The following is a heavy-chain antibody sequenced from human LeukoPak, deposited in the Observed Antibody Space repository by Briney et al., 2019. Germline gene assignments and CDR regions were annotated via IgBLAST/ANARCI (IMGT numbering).Heavy chain of an antibody. CDR2: ISSSSSYI. CDR1: GFTFSSYS. Sequence: GGPLRLSCAASGFTFSSYSMNWVRQAPGKRLEWVSSISSSSSYIYYADSVKGRFTISRDNAKNSLYLQMNSLRAEDTAVYYCAREPRYYYGMDVWGKGTTVTVSS. V-gene: IGHV3-21*01. J-gene: IGHJ6*04. CDR3: AREPRYYYGMDV.